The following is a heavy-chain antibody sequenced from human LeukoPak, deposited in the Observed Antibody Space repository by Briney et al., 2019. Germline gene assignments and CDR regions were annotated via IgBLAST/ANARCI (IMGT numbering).Heavy chain of an antibody. CDR1: GYTFTGYY. J-gene: IGHJ4*02. V-gene: IGHV1-2*02. CDR2: INPNSGGT. CDR3: ARGITMIVVVIGALDY. D-gene: IGHD3-22*01. Sequence: GASVKVSFKASGYTFTGYYMHWVRQAPGQGLEWMGWINPNSGGTNYAQKFQGRVTMTRDTSISTAYMELSRLRSDDTAVYYCARGITMIVVVIGALDYWGQGTLVTVSS.